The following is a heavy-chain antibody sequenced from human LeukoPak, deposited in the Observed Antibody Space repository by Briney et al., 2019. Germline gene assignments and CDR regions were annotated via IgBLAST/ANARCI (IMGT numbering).Heavy chain of an antibody. D-gene: IGHD4-17*01. Sequence: SETLSLACTVSGGSISSYYWSWIRQPAGKGLEWIGRIYTSGSTNYNPSLKSRVTMSVDTSKNQFSLKLSSVTAADTAVYYCARGFDYGDYVSYAFDIWGQGTMVTVSS. J-gene: IGHJ3*02. V-gene: IGHV4-4*07. CDR2: IYTSGST. CDR3: ARGFDYGDYVSYAFDI. CDR1: GGSISSYY.